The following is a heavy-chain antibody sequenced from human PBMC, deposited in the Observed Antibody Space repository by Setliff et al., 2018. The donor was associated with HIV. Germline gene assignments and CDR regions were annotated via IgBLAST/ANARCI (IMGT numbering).Heavy chain of an antibody. CDR1: GDSSSNDY. CDR2: IHTSGTT. J-gene: IGHJ1*01. V-gene: IGHV4-4*08. CDR3: ASDYGEDRFHH. D-gene: IGHD4-17*01. Sequence: SETLSLTCTVSGDSSSNDYWTWVRQPPGKGLEWIGNIHTSGTTKYNPSLNSRVTISVDTSKNQFSLKLSSVTAADTAVYYCASDYGEDRFHHWGQGTLVTVSS.